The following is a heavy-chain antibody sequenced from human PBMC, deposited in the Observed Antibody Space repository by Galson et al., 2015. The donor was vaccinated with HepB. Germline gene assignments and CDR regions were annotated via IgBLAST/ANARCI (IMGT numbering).Heavy chain of an antibody. CDR3: TSPRTSYYDILTGHWGGAGC. CDR1: GFTFGDYA. Sequence: SLRLSCAASGFTFGDYAMNWFRQAPGKGLEWVGFIRSKAYGGTTQYAASVKGRFTISRDDSRSIAYLQMNSLKTEDTAVYYCTSPRTSYYDILTGHWGGAGCWGQGTLVTVSS. J-gene: IGHJ4*02. V-gene: IGHV3-49*03. CDR2: IRSKAYGGTT. D-gene: IGHD3-9*01.